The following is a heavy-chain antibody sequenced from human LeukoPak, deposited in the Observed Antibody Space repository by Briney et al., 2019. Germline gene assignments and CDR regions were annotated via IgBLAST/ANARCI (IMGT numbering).Heavy chain of an antibody. Sequence: SETLSLTCTVSGGSMSPYHWGWIRQPPGKGLEWTGYIYYRARTNYNPSLNSRVTISVDTSKNQFSLRLSSVTAADTAIYYCARAVPGRFDYWGQGTLVTVSS. J-gene: IGHJ4*02. CDR1: GGSMSPYH. CDR2: IYYRART. CDR3: ARAVPGRFDY. D-gene: IGHD6-19*01. V-gene: IGHV4-59*08.